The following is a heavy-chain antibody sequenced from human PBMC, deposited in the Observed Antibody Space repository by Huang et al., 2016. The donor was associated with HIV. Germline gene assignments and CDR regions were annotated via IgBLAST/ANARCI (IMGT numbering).Heavy chain of an antibody. CDR2: ISSSSSYI. D-gene: IGHD6-19*01. V-gene: IGHV3-21*01. Sequence: EVQLVESGGGLVKPGGSLRLSCAASGFTFSSYSMTWVRQAPGKGLGGVVSISSSSSYIYYADSVKGRFTISRDNAKNSLYLQMNSLRAEDTAVYYCARGVRAGTPGYFDYWGQGTLVTVSS. J-gene: IGHJ4*02. CDR3: ARGVRAGTPGYFDY. CDR1: GFTFSSYS.